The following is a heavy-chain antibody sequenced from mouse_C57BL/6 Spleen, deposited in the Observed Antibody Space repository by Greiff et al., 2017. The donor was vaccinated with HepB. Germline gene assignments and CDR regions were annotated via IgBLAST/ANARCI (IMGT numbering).Heavy chain of an antibody. CDR1: GFTFSDYG. D-gene: IGHD4-1*01. Sequence: EVKVVESGGGLVKPGGSLKLSCAASGFTFSDYGMHWVRQAPEKGLEWVAYISSGSSTIYYADTVKGRFTISRDNAKNTLFLQMTSLRSEDTAMYYCARRTGYYAMDYWGQGTSVTVSS. J-gene: IGHJ4*01. V-gene: IGHV5-17*01. CDR3: ARRTGYYAMDY. CDR2: ISSGSSTI.